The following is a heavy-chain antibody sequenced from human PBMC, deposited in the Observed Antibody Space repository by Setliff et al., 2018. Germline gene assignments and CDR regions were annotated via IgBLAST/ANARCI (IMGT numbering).Heavy chain of an antibody. J-gene: IGHJ4*02. CDR3: ARGGTYRYFDY. CDR1: GDSISDAS. Sequence: PSETLSLTCTVSGDSISDASIMAWIRQPPGKGLEFIGYVFYNGAAKYDPSLKSRVTISVDTSKTQFSLKLNSMTTADTAVYYCARGGTYRYFDYWGQGALVTVSS. V-gene: IGHV4-59*01. CDR2: VFYNGAA.